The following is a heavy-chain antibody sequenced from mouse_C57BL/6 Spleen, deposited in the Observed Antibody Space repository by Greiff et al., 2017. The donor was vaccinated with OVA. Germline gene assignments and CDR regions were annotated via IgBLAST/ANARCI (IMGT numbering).Heavy chain of an antibody. V-gene: IGHV1-50*01. CDR2: IDPSDSYT. CDR3: ARRDYGSSSYYFDY. D-gene: IGHD1-1*01. CDR1: GYTFTSYW. Sequence: VQLQQPGAELVKPGASVKLSCKASGYTFTSYWMQWVKQRPGQGLAWIGEIDPSDSYTNYNQKFKGKATLTVDTSSSTAYMQLSSLTSEDSAVYYCARRDYGSSSYYFDYWGQGTTLTVSS. J-gene: IGHJ2*01.